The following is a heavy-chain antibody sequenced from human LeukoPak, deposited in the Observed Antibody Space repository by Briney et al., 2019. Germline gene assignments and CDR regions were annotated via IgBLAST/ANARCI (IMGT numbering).Heavy chain of an antibody. Sequence: EGSLRLSCAASGFTFSSYGIHWVRQAPGKGLEWVAVISYDGSRKYYADSVKGRFTISRDNSKNTLYLQMNSLRAEDTAVYYCAKPYYYDRSGSGVNHFDYWGQGTLVTVSS. CDR1: GFTFSSYG. J-gene: IGHJ4*02. CDR2: ISYDGSRK. CDR3: AKPYYYDRSGSGVNHFDY. D-gene: IGHD3-22*01. V-gene: IGHV3-30*18.